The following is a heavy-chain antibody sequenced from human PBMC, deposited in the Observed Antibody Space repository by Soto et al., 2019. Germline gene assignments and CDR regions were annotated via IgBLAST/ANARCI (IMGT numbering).Heavy chain of an antibody. CDR2: IKRDGSEK. CDR1: GFTFNIYW. V-gene: IGHV3-7*01. CDR3: ARDYLDF. J-gene: IGHJ4*02. Sequence: EVQLVESGGGLVQPGGSLRLSCVVSGFTFNIYWMNWVRQAPGKGLEWVANIKRDGSEKYYVDSVKGRFTISRDNAKNSLYLQMSSLRAEDTAMYYCARDYLDFGGQGILVTVSS.